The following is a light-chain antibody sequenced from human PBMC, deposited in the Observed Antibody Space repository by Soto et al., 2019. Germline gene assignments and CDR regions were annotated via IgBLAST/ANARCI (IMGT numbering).Light chain of an antibody. CDR1: SSHIGSNY. CDR3: AARDVSLRGVV. CDR2: RNS. J-gene: IGLJ2*01. V-gene: IGLV1-47*01. Sequence: QPVLTQPPSASGTPGQRVTISCSGSSSHIGSNYVYWYQQLPGTVPQLLIYRNSERPSGVPDRFSGSKSGTSASLAISRLLSDDEADYYCAARDVSLRGVVFGGGTKLTFL.